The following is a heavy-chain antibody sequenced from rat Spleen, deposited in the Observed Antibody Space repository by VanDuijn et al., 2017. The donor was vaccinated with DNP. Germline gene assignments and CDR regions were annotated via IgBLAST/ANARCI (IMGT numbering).Heavy chain of an antibody. V-gene: IGHV5-22*01. CDR1: GFTFSDYY. J-gene: IGHJ2*01. CDR3: ARHVLPLRIWDY. Sequence: EVQLVESGGGLVQPGRSLKLSCAASGFTFSDYYMAWVRQAPTKGLEWVAYTNFDGGSTYNGDSVKGRFTISRDNAKSTLYLQMNSLRSEDIATYYCARHVLPLRIWDYWGQGVTVTVSS. D-gene: IGHD1-6*01. CDR2: TNFDGGST.